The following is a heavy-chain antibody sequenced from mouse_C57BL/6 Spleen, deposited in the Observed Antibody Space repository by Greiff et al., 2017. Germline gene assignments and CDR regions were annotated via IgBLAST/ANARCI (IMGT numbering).Heavy chain of an antibody. J-gene: IGHJ4*01. CDR1: GYAFSRSW. V-gene: IGHV1-82*01. CDR3: ARGGAMDY. CDR2: IYPGDGDP. Sequence: FQLQQSGPELVNPGASVKISCKASGYAFSRSWMNWVQQRPGKGLEWIGRIYPGDGDPNYNGKFKGKATLTADKSSSPAYMQLSSLKSEDSAVYFCARGGAMDYWGQGTSVTVSA.